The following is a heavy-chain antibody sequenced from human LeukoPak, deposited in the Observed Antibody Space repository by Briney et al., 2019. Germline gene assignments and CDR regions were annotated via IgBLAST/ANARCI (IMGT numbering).Heavy chain of an antibody. CDR3: ARDASDIYYYYYMDV. V-gene: IGHV3-21*01. CDR2: ISSSSYI. CDR1: GFTFSSYS. Sequence: PGGSLRLSCAASGFTFSSYSMNWVRQAPGKGLEWVSSISSSSYIYYADSVKGRFTISRDNAKNSLYLQMNSLRAEDTAVYYCARDASDIYYYYYMDVWGKGTTVTVSS. J-gene: IGHJ6*03.